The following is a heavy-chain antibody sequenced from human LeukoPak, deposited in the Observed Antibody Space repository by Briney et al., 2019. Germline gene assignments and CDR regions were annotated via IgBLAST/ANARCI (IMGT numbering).Heavy chain of an antibody. D-gene: IGHD1-26*01. V-gene: IGHV1-69*01. CDR2: IIPIFGTA. J-gene: IGHJ6*03. CDR3: ARVRYSGSYYGTNYYYYYMDV. Sequence: SVKVSCKASGGTFSSYAISWVRQAPGQGLEWMGGIIPIFGTANYAQKFQGRVTITADESTSTAYMELSSLRSEDTAVYYCARVRYSGSYYGTNYYYYYMDVWGKGTTVTISS. CDR1: GGTFSSYA.